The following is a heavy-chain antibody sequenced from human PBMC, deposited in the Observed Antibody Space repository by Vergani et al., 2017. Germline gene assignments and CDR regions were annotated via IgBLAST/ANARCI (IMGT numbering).Heavy chain of an antibody. Sequence: VQMVESGGGLVQPGGSLRLSCAASGFTVSSNYMSWIRQAPGKGLEWVSYISSSGSTIYYADSVKGRFTISRDNAKNSLYLQMNSLRAEDTAVYYCARAQIAAENWFDPWGQGTLVTVSS. V-gene: IGHV3-11*01. D-gene: IGHD6-13*01. CDR2: ISSSGSTI. CDR3: ARAQIAAENWFDP. J-gene: IGHJ5*02. CDR1: GFTVSSNY.